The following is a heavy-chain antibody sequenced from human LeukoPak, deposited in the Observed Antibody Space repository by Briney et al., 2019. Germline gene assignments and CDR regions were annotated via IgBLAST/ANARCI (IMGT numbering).Heavy chain of an antibody. CDR1: GFTFSRYS. CDR2: VNSDGSGT. J-gene: IGHJ4*02. D-gene: IGHD1-26*01. Sequence: GGSLRLSCAASGFTFSRYSMHWVRQAPGKGLVWVSHVNSDGSGTDYADSVKGRFTISRDNSKNTLYLQMNSLRAEDTAVYYCAKDSGFGSGRHYWGQGTLVTVSS. V-gene: IGHV3-74*01. CDR3: AKDSGFGSGRHY.